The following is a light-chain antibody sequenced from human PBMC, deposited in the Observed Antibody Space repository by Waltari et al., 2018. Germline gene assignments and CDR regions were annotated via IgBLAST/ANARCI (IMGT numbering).Light chain of an antibody. CDR3: SSYAGSNNSPDVV. CDR2: EVS. CDR1: SSDVGGYNY. J-gene: IGLJ2*01. Sequence: QSALTQPPSASGSPGQSVTISCTGTSSDVGGYNYVSWYQQHPGKAPKLMIYEVSKRPSRVPYRCSGSKSGNTASLTVAGLQADDEADYYCSSYAGSNNSPDVVFGGGTKLPVL. V-gene: IGLV2-8*01.